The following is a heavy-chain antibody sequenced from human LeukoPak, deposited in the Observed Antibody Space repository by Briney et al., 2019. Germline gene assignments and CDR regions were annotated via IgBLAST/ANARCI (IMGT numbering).Heavy chain of an antibody. D-gene: IGHD1-26*01. J-gene: IGHJ3*02. Sequence: SVKVSCKASGGTFSSYAISWVRQAPGQGLEWMGGIIPIFGTANYAQKFQGRVTITADESTSTAYMELSSLRSEDTAVYYCATSRRSGGSYLNDAFDIWGQGAMVTVSS. CDR2: IIPIFGTA. V-gene: IGHV1-69*01. CDR1: GGTFSSYA. CDR3: ATSRRSGGSYLNDAFDI.